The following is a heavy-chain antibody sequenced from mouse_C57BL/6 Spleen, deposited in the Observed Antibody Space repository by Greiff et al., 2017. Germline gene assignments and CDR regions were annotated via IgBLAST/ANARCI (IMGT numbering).Heavy chain of an antibody. CDR2: FYPGSGSI. D-gene: IGHD2-10*02. J-gene: IGHJ2*01. Sequence: QVTLKVSGAELVKPGASVKLSCKASGYTFTEYTIHWVKQRPGQGLEWIGWFYPGSGSIKYNAKFKDKATLTADKASSTVYKEVSRLTSGDSAVDFCARHEEGGYGNYPYFDYWGQGTTLTVSS. CDR3: ARHEEGGYGNYPYFDY. V-gene: IGHV1-62-2*01. CDR1: GYTFTEYT.